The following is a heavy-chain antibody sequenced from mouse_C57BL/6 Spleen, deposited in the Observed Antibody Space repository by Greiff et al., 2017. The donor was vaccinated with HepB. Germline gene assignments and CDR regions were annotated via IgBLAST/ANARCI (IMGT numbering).Heavy chain of an antibody. CDR2: IDPSDSYT. Sequence: QVQLQQPGAELVMPGASVKLSCKASGYTFTSYWMHWVKQRPGQGLEWIGEIDPSDSYTNYNQKFKGKSTLTVDKSSSTAYMQLSSLTSEDSAVYYCARSHLTTTVVAPFAYWGQGTLVTVSA. J-gene: IGHJ3*01. CDR1: GYTFTSYW. CDR3: ARSHLTTTVVAPFAY. V-gene: IGHV1-69*01. D-gene: IGHD1-1*01.